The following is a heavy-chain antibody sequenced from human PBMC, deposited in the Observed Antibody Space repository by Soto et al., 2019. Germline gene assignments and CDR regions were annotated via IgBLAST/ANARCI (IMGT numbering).Heavy chain of an antibody. CDR1: GFTFSSYA. CDR3: VRDQREATFYCYFGL. Sequence: PGGSLRLSCAASGFTFSSYAMHWVRQASGRGLERAAVISYDGSNKYYADSVKGRFTISRDNSKNTLYLQMNRLRAEDTAAYYSVRDQREATFYCYFGLWGCGTLVPVSS. J-gene: IGHJ2*01. CDR2: ISYDGSNK. V-gene: IGHV3-30*04. D-gene: IGHD5-12*01.